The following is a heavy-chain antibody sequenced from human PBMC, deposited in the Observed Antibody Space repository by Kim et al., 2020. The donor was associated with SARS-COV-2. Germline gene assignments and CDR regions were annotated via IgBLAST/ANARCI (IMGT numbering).Heavy chain of an antibody. CDR1: GFTFSSYG. CDR2: ISYDGSNK. V-gene: IGHV3-30*18. CDR3: AKPITIFGPRTDYFDY. Sequence: GGSLRLSCAASGFTFSSYGMHWVRQAPGKGLEWVAVISYDGSNKYYADSVKGRFTISRDNSKNTLYLQMNSLRAEDTAVYYCAKPITIFGPRTDYFDYWGQGTLVTVSS. J-gene: IGHJ4*02. D-gene: IGHD3-3*01.